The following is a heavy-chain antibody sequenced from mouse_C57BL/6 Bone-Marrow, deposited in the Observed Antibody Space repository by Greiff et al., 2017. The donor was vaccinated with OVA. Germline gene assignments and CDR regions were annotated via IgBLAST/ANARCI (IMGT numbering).Heavy chain of an antibody. Sequence: VQLQQPGAELVRPGSSVKLSCKASGYTFTSYWMDWVKQRPGQGLEWIGNIYPSDSETHYNQKFKDKATLTVDKSSSTAYMQLSSLTSEDSAVYYCARSPAQASDDWGQGTTLTVSS. V-gene: IGHV1-61*01. D-gene: IGHD3-2*02. CDR3: ARSPAQASDD. J-gene: IGHJ2*01. CDR2: IYPSDSET. CDR1: GYTFTSYW.